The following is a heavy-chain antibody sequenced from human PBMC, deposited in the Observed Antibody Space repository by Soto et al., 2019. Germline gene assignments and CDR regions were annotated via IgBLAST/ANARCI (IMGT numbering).Heavy chain of an antibody. J-gene: IGHJ3*02. D-gene: IGHD6-13*01. Sequence: SETLSLTCTVSGGSISSGGYYWSWIRQHPGKGLEWIGYIYYSGSTYYNPSPKSRVTISVDTSKNQFSLKLSSVTAADTAVYYCARRYSSAFDIWGQGTMVTVSS. CDR2: IYYSGST. CDR1: GGSISSGGYY. V-gene: IGHV4-31*03. CDR3: ARRYSSAFDI.